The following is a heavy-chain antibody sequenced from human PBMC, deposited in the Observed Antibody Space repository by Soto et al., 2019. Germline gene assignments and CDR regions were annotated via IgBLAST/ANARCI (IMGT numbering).Heavy chain of an antibody. Sequence: QVQLVQSGAEVKKPGDSVRVSCKASGYTFTSYGIGWVRQAPGQGLEWMGWISANNGNTKYAQKVQGRVTMTTAESTSTAYMELRSLRSDDAAVYYCARDGYFDHWGQGTLVTVSS. V-gene: IGHV1-18*01. CDR1: GYTFTSYG. J-gene: IGHJ4*02. CDR2: ISANNGNT. CDR3: ARDGYFDH.